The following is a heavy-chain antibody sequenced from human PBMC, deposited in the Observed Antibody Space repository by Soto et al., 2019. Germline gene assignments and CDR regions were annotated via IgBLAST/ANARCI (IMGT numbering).Heavy chain of an antibody. CDR2: ISGSGGSA. V-gene: IGHV3-23*01. Sequence: PGGSLRLSCAASGFTFSSYAMSWVRQAPGKGLEWVSAISGSGGSAYYADSVKGRFTISRDNSKYTLYLQMNSLRAEDTAVYYCAKTLKYCSSTSCFPVFDYWGQGTLVTVSS. J-gene: IGHJ4*02. CDR3: AKTLKYCSSTSCFPVFDY. CDR1: GFTFSSYA. D-gene: IGHD2-2*01.